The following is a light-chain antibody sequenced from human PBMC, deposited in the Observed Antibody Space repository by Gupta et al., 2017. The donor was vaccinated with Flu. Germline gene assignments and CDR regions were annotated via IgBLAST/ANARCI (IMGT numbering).Light chain of an antibody. CDR1: QSRLHSNGYNY. CDR2: LGS. V-gene: IGKV2-28*01. J-gene: IGKJ1*01. CDR3: MQALQTPRT. Sequence: DIVMTQSPLSLPVPRGEPASISCRSSQSRLHSNGYNYLDWYLQKPGQSPQLLIYLGSNRASGVPDRFSGSGSGTDFTLKISRVEAEDVGVYYCMQALQTPRTFGQGTKVEIK.